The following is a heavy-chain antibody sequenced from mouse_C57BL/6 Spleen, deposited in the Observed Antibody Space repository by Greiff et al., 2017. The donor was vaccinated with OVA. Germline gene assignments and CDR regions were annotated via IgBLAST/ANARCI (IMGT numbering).Heavy chain of an antibody. D-gene: IGHD4-1*01. V-gene: IGHV1-50*01. Sequence: VQLQQPGAELVKPGASVKLSCKASGYTFTSYWMQWVKQRPGQGLEWIGEIDPSDSYTNYNQKFKGKATLTVDTSSSTAYMQLSSLTSEDSAVYYCARIGGGTGTWFAYWGQGTLVTVSA. CDR2: IDPSDSYT. CDR3: ARIGGGTGTWFAY. CDR1: GYTFTSYW. J-gene: IGHJ3*01.